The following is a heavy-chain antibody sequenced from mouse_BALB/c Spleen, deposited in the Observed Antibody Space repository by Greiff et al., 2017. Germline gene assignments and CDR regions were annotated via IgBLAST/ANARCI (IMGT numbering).Heavy chain of an antibody. J-gene: IGHJ4*01. CDR1: GFTFSSYG. V-gene: IGHV5-6-3*01. CDR2: INSNGGST. Sequence: DVKLVESGGGLVQPGGSLKLSCAASGFTFSSYGMSWVRQTPDKRLELVATINSNGGSTYYPDSVKGRFTISRDNPKNTLFLQMTSLRSEDTAMYYCASTVVARGYYAMDYWGQGTSVTVSS. D-gene: IGHD1-1*01. CDR3: ASTVVARGYYAMDY.